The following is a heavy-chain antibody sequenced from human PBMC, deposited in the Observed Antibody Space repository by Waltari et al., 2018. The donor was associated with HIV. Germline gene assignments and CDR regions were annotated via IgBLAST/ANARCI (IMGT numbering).Heavy chain of an antibody. V-gene: IGHV1-24*01. CDR2: FDPEEGET. CDR3: TGGGSAFDV. J-gene: IGHJ3*01. Sequence: VQLFQSGAEVKKPGASVKVSCKVSGYTLSELALHLVRQSPGKGLGGRGGFDPEEGETVYQQEFQGRSTMTKNPSTVSAYMVLTGLRFVDTAVYYCTGGGSAFDVWGQGTMVTVSS. D-gene: IGHD3-16*01. CDR1: GYTLSELA.